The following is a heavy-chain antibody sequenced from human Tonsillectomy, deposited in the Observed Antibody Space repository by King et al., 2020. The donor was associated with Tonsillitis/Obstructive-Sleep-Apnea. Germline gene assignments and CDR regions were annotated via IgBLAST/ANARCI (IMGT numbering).Heavy chain of an antibody. Sequence: EQLVQSGAEVKKPGSSVKVSCKASGGTFSSYAISWVRQAPGQGLEWMGGIIPIFGTANYAQKFQGRVTITADESTSTAYMELRSLRSEDTAVYYCAREGSYCGGDCYSGSFWYFDLWGRGTLVTVSS. CDR1: GGTFSSYA. D-gene: IGHD2-21*01. V-gene: IGHV1-69*01. J-gene: IGHJ2*01. CDR3: AREGSYCGGDCYSGSFWYFDL. CDR2: IIPIFGTA.